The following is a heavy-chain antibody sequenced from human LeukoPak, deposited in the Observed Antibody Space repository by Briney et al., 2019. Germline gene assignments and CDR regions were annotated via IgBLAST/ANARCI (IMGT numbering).Heavy chain of an antibody. J-gene: IGHJ4*02. Sequence: GGSLRLSCAASGFIFSDYYMGWIRQAPGKGLEWVSYISSSSSYTNYADSVKGRFTISRDNGKNSLFLQMNSLRDEDTAVYYCATIRFECSGGVCYGAFDYWGQGTLVTVSS. D-gene: IGHD2-15*01. CDR3: ATIRFECSGGVCYGAFDY. CDR2: ISSSSSYT. CDR1: GFIFSDYY. V-gene: IGHV3-11*06.